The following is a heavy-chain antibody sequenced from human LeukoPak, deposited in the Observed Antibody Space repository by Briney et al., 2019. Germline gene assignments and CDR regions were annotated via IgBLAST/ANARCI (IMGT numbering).Heavy chain of an antibody. D-gene: IGHD5-18*01. Sequence: SVKVSCKASGGILSKWSISWVRQAPGQGLEWVGTIVPEFDEAHYAQKLQGRVTISADDSATAAYMELRSLRSDDTAVYYCASGGVTVYSYGPDYWGQGTLVAVSS. CDR1: GGILSKWS. V-gene: IGHV1-69*13. J-gene: IGHJ4*02. CDR3: ASGGVTVYSYGPDY. CDR2: IVPEFDEA.